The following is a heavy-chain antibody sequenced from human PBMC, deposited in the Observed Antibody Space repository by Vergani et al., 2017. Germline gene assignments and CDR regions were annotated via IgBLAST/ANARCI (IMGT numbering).Heavy chain of an antibody. V-gene: IGHV4-59*01. D-gene: IGHD2-15*01. CDR3: ARSIVVVAATPSTAFDI. Sequence: QVQLQESGPGLVKPSETLSLTCTVSGGSISSYYWSWIRQPPRKGLEWIGYIYSSGSTNYNPSLKSRVTIPVDTSKNQFSLKLSSVTAADTAVYYCARSIVVVAATPSTAFDIWGQGTMVTVSS. CDR2: IYSSGST. CDR1: GGSISSYY. J-gene: IGHJ3*02.